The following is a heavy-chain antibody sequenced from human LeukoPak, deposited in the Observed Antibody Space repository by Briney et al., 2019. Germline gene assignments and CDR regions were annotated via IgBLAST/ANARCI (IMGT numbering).Heavy chain of an antibody. V-gene: IGHV4-59*12. Sequence: SETLSLTCTVSGGSISSYYWSWIRQPPGKGLEWIAEIHHSGNINYNPSLKSRVTISVDKSKNQFSLKLSSVTAADTAVYYCVRIRGFGADYYYYYMDVWGKGTTVTVSS. CDR2: IHHSGNI. D-gene: IGHD3-10*01. CDR1: GGSISSYY. J-gene: IGHJ6*03. CDR3: VRIRGFGADYYYYYMDV.